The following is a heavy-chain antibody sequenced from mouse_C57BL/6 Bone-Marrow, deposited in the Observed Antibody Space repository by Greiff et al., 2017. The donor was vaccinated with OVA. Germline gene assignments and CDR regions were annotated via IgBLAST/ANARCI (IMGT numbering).Heavy chain of an antibody. J-gene: IGHJ4*01. CDR3: ASHGYSCAMDD. CDR1: GYTFTSYW. D-gene: IGHD2-3*01. Sequence: QVQLKQPGAELVIPGASVKLSCKASGYTFTSYWMHWVKQRPGQGLEWIGGIYPSDSNTNYNQKFKGKSTLTVDKSSSTAYMQLSSLTSDASAVYYSASHGYSCAMDDWGQGTSVTVSS. V-gene: IGHV1-69*01. CDR2: IYPSDSNT.